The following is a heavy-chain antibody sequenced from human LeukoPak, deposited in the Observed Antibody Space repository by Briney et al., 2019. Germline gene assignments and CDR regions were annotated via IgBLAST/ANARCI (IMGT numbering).Heavy chain of an antibody. V-gene: IGHV4-4*07. CDR3: ARDTISGHFDY. J-gene: IGHJ4*02. Sequence: SETLSLTCTVSDGSLSSYYWSWIRQPAGKGLEWIGRIYTSGSTSYNPSLKSRVTMSVDTSKKQFSPKLSSVTAADTAVYYCARDTISGHFDYWGQGTLVTVSS. CDR1: DGSLSSYY. D-gene: IGHD6-25*01. CDR2: IYTSGST.